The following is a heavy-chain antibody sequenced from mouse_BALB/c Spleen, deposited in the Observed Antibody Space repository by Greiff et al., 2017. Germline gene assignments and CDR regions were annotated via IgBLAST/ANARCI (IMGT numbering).Heavy chain of an antibody. V-gene: IGHV5-17*02. CDR1: GFTFSSFG. Sequence: EEQGVESGGGLVQPGGSRKLSCAASGFTFSSFGMHWVRQAPEKGLEWVAYISSGSSTIYYADTVKGRFTISRDNPKNTLFLQMTSLRSEDTAMYYCARSYYGSSSPFDYWGQGTTLTVSS. CDR2: ISSGSSTI. CDR3: ARSYYGSSSPFDY. J-gene: IGHJ2*01. D-gene: IGHD1-1*01.